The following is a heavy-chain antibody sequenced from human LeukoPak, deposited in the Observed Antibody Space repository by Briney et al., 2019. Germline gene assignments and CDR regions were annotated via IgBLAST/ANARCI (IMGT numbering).Heavy chain of an antibody. CDR2: ISTSSSYI. CDR1: GFTFSTYM. CDR3: ARDGSGYSDPVDY. D-gene: IGHD3-22*01. Sequence: GGSLRLFCTASGFTFSTYMMNWVRQAPGKGLEWVSSISTSSSYIYYADSVKGRFTISRHNAKNSLYLEMNSLRVEDTAVYFCARDGSGYSDPVDYWGQGILVTVSS. V-gene: IGHV3-21*01. J-gene: IGHJ4*02.